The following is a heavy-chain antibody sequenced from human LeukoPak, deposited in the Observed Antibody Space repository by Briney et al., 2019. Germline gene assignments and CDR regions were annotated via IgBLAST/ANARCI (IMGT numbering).Heavy chain of an antibody. Sequence: GGSLRLSCVASGFPFSSYWMTWVRQAPGKGLEWVSAISNNGGYTYYADSVQGRFTISRDNSKSTLCLQMNSLRAEDTAVYYCAKQLGYCSDGSCYFPYWGQGTLVTVSS. J-gene: IGHJ4*02. D-gene: IGHD2-15*01. CDR3: AKQLGYCSDGSCYFPY. CDR1: GFPFSSYW. V-gene: IGHV3-23*01. CDR2: ISNNGGYT.